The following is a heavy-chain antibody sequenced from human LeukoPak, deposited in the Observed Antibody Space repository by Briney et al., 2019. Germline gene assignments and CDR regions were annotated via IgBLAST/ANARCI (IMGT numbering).Heavy chain of an antibody. Sequence: ASVKVSCKASGYTFTSYDINWVRQATGQGLEWMGWMNPNSGNTGYAQKFQGRVTMTRNTSISTAYMELSSLRSEDTAVYYCARGRPAPRAYYMDVWGKGTTVTISS. CDR3: ARGRPAPRAYYMDV. V-gene: IGHV1-8*01. CDR1: GYTFTSYD. CDR2: MNPNSGNT. J-gene: IGHJ6*03.